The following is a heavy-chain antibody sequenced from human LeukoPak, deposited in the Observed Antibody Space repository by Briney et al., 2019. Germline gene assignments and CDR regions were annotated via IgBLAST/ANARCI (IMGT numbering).Heavy chain of an antibody. D-gene: IGHD2-2*01. CDR1: GFTFSSYS. V-gene: IGHV3-48*01. Sequence: GGSLRLSCAASGFTFSSYSMDWVRQAPGKGLEWVSYISSSSSTIYYADSVKGRFTISRDNAKNSLYLQMNSLRAEDTAVYYCAGTLGYCSSTSCYEFDYWGQGTLVTVSS. CDR2: ISSSSSTI. J-gene: IGHJ4*02. CDR3: AGTLGYCSSTSCYEFDY.